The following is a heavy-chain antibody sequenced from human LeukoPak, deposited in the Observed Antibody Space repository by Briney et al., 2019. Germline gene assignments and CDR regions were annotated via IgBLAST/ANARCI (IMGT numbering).Heavy chain of an antibody. Sequence: SETLSLTCTVSGGSISSYYWSWIRQPPGKGLEWIGYIYYSGSTNYNPSLKSRVTISVDTSKNQFSLKLSSVTAADTAVYYCARLAPTSHYYDSSGYYYAIDYWGQGTLVTVSS. CDR2: IYYSGST. D-gene: IGHD3-22*01. CDR1: GGSISSYY. V-gene: IGHV4-59*08. CDR3: ARLAPTSHYYDSSGYYYAIDY. J-gene: IGHJ4*02.